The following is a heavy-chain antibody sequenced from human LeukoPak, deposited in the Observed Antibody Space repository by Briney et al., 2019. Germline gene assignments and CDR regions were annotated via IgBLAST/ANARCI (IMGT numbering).Heavy chain of an antibody. CDR1: GGSISSYY. V-gene: IGHV4-59*01. D-gene: IGHD3-16*01. J-gene: IGHJ4*02. CDR2: IYYSGST. Sequence: PSETLSLTCTVSGGSISSYYWSWIRQPPGKGLEGSGYIYYSGSTNYNPSLKSRVTISVDTSKNQFSLKLSSVTAADTAVYYCASLGGGGSTFDYWGQGTLVTVSS. CDR3: ASLGGGGSTFDY.